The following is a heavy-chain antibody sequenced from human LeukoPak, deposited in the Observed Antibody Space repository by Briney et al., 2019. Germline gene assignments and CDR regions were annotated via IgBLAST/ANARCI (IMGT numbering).Heavy chain of an antibody. Sequence: SVKVSCKASGFTFTSSAVQWVRQARGQRLEWIGWIVVGSGNTNYAQKFQERVTITRDMSTSTAYMGLSSLRSEDTAVYYCAAGEDTAMVPFDYWGQGTLVTVSS. V-gene: IGHV1-58*01. CDR2: IVVGSGNT. CDR1: GFTFTSSA. CDR3: AAGEDTAMVPFDY. D-gene: IGHD5-18*01. J-gene: IGHJ4*02.